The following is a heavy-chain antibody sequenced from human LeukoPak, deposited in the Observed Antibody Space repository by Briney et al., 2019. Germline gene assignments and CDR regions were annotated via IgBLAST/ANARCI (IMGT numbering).Heavy chain of an antibody. CDR3: ARDERYDSSGYPFDY. CDR2: INPNSGGT. CDR1: GYTFTGYY. D-gene: IGHD3-22*01. J-gene: IGHJ4*02. Sequence: ASVKVSCKASGYTFTGYYTHWVRQAPGQGLEWMGWINPNSGGTNYAQKFQGRVTMTRDTSISTAYMELSRLRSDDTAVYYCARDERYDSSGYPFDYWGQGTLVTVSS. V-gene: IGHV1-2*02.